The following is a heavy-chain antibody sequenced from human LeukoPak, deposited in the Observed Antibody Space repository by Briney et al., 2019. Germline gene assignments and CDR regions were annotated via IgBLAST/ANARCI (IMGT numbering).Heavy chain of an antibody. CDR1: GGSISSGGYS. CDR2: IYYSGST. Sequence: SETLSLTCAVSGGSISSGGYSWSWIRQHPGKGLEWIGYIYYSGSTYYNPSLKSRVTISVDTSKNQFSLKLSSVTAADTAVYYCARVHGAQYFDYWGQGTLVTVSS. D-gene: IGHD4-17*01. J-gene: IGHJ4*02. V-gene: IGHV4-31*11. CDR3: ARVHGAQYFDY.